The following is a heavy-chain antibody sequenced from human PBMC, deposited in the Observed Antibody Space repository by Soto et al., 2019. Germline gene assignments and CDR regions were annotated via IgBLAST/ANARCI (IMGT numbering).Heavy chain of an antibody. J-gene: IGHJ6*02. CDR3: AREIAARRYYYYYGMDV. CDR1: GGTFSSYA. D-gene: IGHD6-6*01. Sequence: SVKVSCKASGGTFSSYAIIWVRQAPGQGLEWMGGIIPIFGTANYAQKFQGRVTITADESTSTAYMELSSLRSEDTAVYYCAREIAARRYYYYYGMDVWGQGTTVTVSS. V-gene: IGHV1-69*13. CDR2: IIPIFGTA.